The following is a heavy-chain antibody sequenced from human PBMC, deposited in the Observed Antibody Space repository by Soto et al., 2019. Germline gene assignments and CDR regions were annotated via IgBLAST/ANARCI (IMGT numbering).Heavy chain of an antibody. CDR3: ARGHSSGWYLFDY. D-gene: IGHD6-19*01. CDR2: IIPILGIA. CDR1: GGTFSSYT. V-gene: IGHV1-69*02. J-gene: IGHJ4*02. Sequence: ASVKVSCKASGGTFSSYTISWVRQAPGQGLEWMGRIIPILGIANYAQKFQGRVTITADKSTSTAYMELSSLRSEDTAVYYCARGHSSGWYLFDYWGQGTLVTVSS.